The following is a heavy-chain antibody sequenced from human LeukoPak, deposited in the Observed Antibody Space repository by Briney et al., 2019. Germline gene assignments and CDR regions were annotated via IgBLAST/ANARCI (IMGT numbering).Heavy chain of an antibody. Sequence: PSETLSLTCTVSGGSISSSAYYWGWIRQPPGKGLEYIGTLYYSGSTYYNPSLKSRVTISVDRSKNQFSLKLSSVTAADTAVYYCARAGVRVMSFDYWGQGTLVTVSS. CDR1: GGSISSSAYY. J-gene: IGHJ4*02. D-gene: IGHD3-16*01. CDR2: LYYSGST. CDR3: ARAGVRVMSFDY. V-gene: IGHV4-39*07.